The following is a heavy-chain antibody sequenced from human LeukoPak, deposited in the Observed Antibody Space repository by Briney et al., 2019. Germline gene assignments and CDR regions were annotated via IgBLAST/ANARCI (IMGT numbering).Heavy chain of an antibody. D-gene: IGHD3-10*01. Sequence: GSLRLSCAASGFTFSSSAMTWVRQAPGKGLEWIGSIYYSGSTYYNPSLKSRVTISVDTSKNQFSLKLSSVTAADTAVYYCARDHMVRQPLWGQGTLVTVSS. CDR1: GFTFSSSAM. J-gene: IGHJ4*02. CDR2: IYYSGST. CDR3: ARDHMVRQPL. V-gene: IGHV4-39*07.